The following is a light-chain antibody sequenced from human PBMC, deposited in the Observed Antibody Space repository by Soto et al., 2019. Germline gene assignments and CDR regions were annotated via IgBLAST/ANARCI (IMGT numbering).Light chain of an antibody. Sequence: EIVLTQSPGTLSLSPGERATLSCRASQSISSRYLAWYQQTPGRAPRLLNYGASSRATGIPDRFSGSASGTDFTLTITRLEPEDFAVYYCHHYDDSPPFTFGPGTKVDIK. CDR3: HHYDDSPPFT. CDR2: GAS. CDR1: QSISSRY. V-gene: IGKV3-20*01. J-gene: IGKJ3*01.